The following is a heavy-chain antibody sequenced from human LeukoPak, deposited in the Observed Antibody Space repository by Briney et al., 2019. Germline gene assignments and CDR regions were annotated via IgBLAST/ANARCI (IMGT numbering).Heavy chain of an antibody. J-gene: IGHJ4*02. Sequence: GGSLRLSCAASGFTFSDYYMSWIRQAPGKGLEWVSYISGSGTTIYSADSLKGRFTISRDNAKNSLYLQMNSLRAEDTAVYYCARRTSHSSFDYWGQGILVTVST. D-gene: IGHD2-2*01. CDR1: GFTFSDYY. V-gene: IGHV3-11*01. CDR2: ISGSGTTI. CDR3: ARRTSHSSFDY.